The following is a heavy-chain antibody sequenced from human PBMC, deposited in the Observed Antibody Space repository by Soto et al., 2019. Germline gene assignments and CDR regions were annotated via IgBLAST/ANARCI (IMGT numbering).Heavy chain of an antibody. CDR1: GGTFSTDT. CDR2: IIPIFGTP. D-gene: IGHD2-15*01. V-gene: IGHV1-69*06. CDR3: ARGLECCEYCLDKPTWFGP. Sequence: GASVKVSCEGAGGTFSTDTFSGGRQAPGQGLEWMGRIIPIFGTPYYAQKFQGRVTITADKSTSTVYMELSSLGSDDTAVYFCARGLECCEYCLDKPTWFGPWGQGTLVTVSS. J-gene: IGHJ5*02.